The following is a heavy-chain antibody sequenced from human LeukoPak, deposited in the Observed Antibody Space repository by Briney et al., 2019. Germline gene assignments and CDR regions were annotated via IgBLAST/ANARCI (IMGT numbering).Heavy chain of an antibody. D-gene: IGHD6-19*01. J-gene: IGHJ4*02. CDR2: INHSGST. V-gene: IGHV4-34*01. CDR3: AREGGWYRDY. CDR1: GGSFSGHY. Sequence: SETLSLTCAVYGGSFSGHYWSWIRQPPGKGLEWIGEINHSGSTNYNPSLKSRVTISVDTSKNQFSLKLSSVTAADTAVYYCAREGGWYRDYWGQGTLVTVSS.